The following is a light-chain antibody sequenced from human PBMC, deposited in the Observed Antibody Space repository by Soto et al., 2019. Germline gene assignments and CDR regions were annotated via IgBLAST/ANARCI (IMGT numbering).Light chain of an antibody. CDR3: CSFTGSSSWV. J-gene: IGLJ3*02. CDR1: ISDVGSFNL. CDR2: EGT. V-gene: IGLV2-23*01. Sequence: QSALTQPASVSGSPGQSITISCTGTISDVGSFNLVSWYQQHPGKVPKLIIYEGTKRPSGVSNRFSGSKSGNTASLTISGLQAEDEADYYCCSFTGSSSWVFGGGTQLTVL.